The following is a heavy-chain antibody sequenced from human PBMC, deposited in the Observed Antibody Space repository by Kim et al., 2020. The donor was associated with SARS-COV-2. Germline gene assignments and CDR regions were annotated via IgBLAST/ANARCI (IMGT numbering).Heavy chain of an antibody. V-gene: IGHV4-34*01. Sequence: SETLSLTCAVYGGSFSGYYWSWIRQPPGKGLEWIGEINHSGSTNYNPSLKSRVTISVDTSKNQFSLKLSSVTAADTAVYYCARGVGGGPPLYYFDYWGQGTLVTVSS. CDR2: INHSGST. CDR3: ARGVGGGPPLYYFDY. D-gene: IGHD3-16*01. CDR1: GGSFSGYY. J-gene: IGHJ4*02.